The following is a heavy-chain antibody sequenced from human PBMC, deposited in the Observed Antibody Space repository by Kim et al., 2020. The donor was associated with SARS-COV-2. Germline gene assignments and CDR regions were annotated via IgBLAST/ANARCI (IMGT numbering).Heavy chain of an antibody. CDR3: ARLPHDSGVYVDC. V-gene: IGHV4-39*01. D-gene: IGHD3-22*01. CDR1: GGSISSSFNY. J-gene: IGHJ4*02. CDR2: VYHSGTT. Sequence: SETLSLTCAVTGGSISSSFNYWGWIRQPPGKGLEWIGSVYHSGTTYDSPSLKSRVTVSVDTSKNEFSLKVTSVTAADTAVYFCARLPHDSGVYVDCWGQGVLVTVSS.